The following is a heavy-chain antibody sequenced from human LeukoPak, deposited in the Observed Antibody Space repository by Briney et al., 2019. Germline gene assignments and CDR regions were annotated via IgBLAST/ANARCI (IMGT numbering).Heavy chain of an antibody. D-gene: IGHD5-12*01. V-gene: IGHV3-21*01. CDR2: ITSSSTYT. J-gene: IGHJ3*01. CDR1: GFSFSSYN. CDR3: ASLEWGYDHPGAFDL. Sequence: GGSLRLSCAASGFSFSSYNMNWVRQTPGKGLEWVSSITSSSTYTFYADSVKGRFTISRDNARNSLYLQMNSLRAEDTAVYYCASLEWGYDHPGAFDLWGQGTMVIVS.